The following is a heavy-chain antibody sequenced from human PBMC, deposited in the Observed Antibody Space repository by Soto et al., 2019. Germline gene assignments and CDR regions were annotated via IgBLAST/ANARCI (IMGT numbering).Heavy chain of an antibody. Sequence: QVQLQQWGAGLLKPSETLSLTCAVYGGSFSGYYWSWIRQPPGKGLEWIGEINHSGSTNYNPSLKSRVTISVDTSKNQFSLKLSSVTAADTAVYYCARGDCSSTSCSIRPFDYWGKGTLVTVSS. CDR3: ARGDCSSTSCSIRPFDY. CDR1: GGSFSGYY. D-gene: IGHD2-2*01. J-gene: IGHJ4*02. V-gene: IGHV4-34*01. CDR2: INHSGST.